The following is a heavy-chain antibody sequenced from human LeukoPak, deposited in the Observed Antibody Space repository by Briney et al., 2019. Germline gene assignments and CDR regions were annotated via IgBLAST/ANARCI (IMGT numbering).Heavy chain of an antibody. CDR2: INHSGST. CDR1: GGSFSGYY. CDR3: ARAVQGIAVQSLDY. V-gene: IGHV4-34*01. Sequence: PSETLSLTCAVYGGSFSGYYWNWIRQPPGKGLEWIGEINHSGSTNYNPSLKSRVTISVDTSKNQFSLKLSSVTAADTAVYYSARAVQGIAVQSLDYWGQGTLVTVSS. J-gene: IGHJ4*02. D-gene: IGHD6-19*01.